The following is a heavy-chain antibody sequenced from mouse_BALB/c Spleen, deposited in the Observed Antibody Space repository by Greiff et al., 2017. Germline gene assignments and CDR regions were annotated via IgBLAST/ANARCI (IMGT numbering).Heavy chain of an antibody. D-gene: IGHD2-4*01. CDR2: ISNGGGST. V-gene: IGHV5-12-2*01. CDR1: GFTFSSYT. J-gene: IGHJ3*01. Sequence: EVQLQQSGGGLVQPGGSLNISCAASGFTFSSYTMSWVRQTPEKRLEWVAYISNGGGSTYYPDTVKGRFTISRDNAKNTLYLQMSSLKSEDTAMYYCARRGYDYDGMFAYWGQGTLVTVSA. CDR3: ARRGYDYDGMFAY.